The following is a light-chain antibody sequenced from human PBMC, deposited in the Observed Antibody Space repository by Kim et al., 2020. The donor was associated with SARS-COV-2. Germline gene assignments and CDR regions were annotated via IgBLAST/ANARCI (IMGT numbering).Light chain of an antibody. J-gene: IGKJ2*03. Sequence: DIQMTQSPSSLSASVGDRVTITCRASQSISGYLNWYQQQAGKAPKLLIYATSSLQSGVPSRFSGSGSGTDFTLTISSLQPEDIATYYCQQSYSTPPYSFGQGTKLEI. CDR3: QQSYSTPPYS. CDR2: ATS. CDR1: QSISGY. V-gene: IGKV1-39*01.